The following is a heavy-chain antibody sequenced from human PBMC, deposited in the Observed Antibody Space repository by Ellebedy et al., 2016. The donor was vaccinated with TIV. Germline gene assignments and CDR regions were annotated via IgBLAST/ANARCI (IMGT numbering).Heavy chain of an antibody. CDR2: IYDGGST. J-gene: IGHJ6*02. CDR1: GVSISSHP. D-gene: IGHD1-1*01. CDR3: ARDDVNTQDNGLDV. V-gene: IGHV4-4*07. Sequence: MPSETLSLTFTVSGVSISSHPWSWIRQSAGNGLEYIGRIYDGGSTNYNPSLKSRVTMSADTSKNQFSLKVSSVTAADTAVYYCARDDVNTQDNGLDVWGRGTTVIVSS.